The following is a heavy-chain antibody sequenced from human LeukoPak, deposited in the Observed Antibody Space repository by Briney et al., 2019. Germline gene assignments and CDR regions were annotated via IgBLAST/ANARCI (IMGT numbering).Heavy chain of an antibody. J-gene: IGHJ4*02. V-gene: IGHV4-34*01. CDR2: INHSGST. Sequence: PSETLSLTCAVYGGSFSGYYWSWIRQPPGKGLEWIGEINHSGSTNYNPSLKSRVTISVDTSKNQFSLKLSSVTAADTAVYYCARVYYDFWSGYYQDFDYWGQGTLVTVSS. D-gene: IGHD3-3*01. CDR3: ARVYYDFWSGYYQDFDY. CDR1: GGSFSGYY.